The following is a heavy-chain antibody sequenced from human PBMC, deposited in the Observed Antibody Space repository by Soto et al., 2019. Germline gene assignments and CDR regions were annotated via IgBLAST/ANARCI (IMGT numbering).Heavy chain of an antibody. CDR3: TRESSAYYCDY. Sequence: PGGSLRLSCAASGFTFSRSAMHWVRQAPGKGLEWVAVISYDGSDKFYADSVKGRFTISRDNSKNTIYLQMNSLRVEDTALYYCTRESSAYYCDYWGQGALVTVSS. CDR2: ISYDGSDK. D-gene: IGHD3-16*01. J-gene: IGHJ4*02. CDR1: GFTFSRSA. V-gene: IGHV3-30-3*01.